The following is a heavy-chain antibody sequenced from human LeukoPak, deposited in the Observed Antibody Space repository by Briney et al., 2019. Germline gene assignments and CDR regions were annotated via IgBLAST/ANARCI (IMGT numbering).Heavy chain of an antibody. CDR1: GFTFDDYA. V-gene: IGHV3-9*01. CDR3: AKDGSYDFWSGPHGMDV. Sequence: QPGRSLRLSCAASGFTFDDYAMHWVRQAPGKGLEWVSGIRWNSGSIGYADSVKGRFTISRDNAKNSLYLQMNSLRAEDTALYYCAKDGSYDFWSGPHGMDVWGQGTTVTVSS. J-gene: IGHJ6*02. D-gene: IGHD3-3*01. CDR2: IRWNSGSI.